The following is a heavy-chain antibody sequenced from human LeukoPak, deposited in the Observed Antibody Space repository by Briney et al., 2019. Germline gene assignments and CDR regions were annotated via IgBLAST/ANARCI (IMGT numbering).Heavy chain of an antibody. CDR1: GGSMSSYY. CDR3: ARGYCSGGNCYYFDD. J-gene: IGHJ4*02. Sequence: SETLSLTCTVSGGSMSSYYWSWIRQPPGKGLEWIGYIYYIGSTNYNPSLKSRVTISVDTSKNQFSLKLSSVTAADTAVYYCARGYCSGGNCYYFDDWGQGTLVTVSS. V-gene: IGHV4-59*01. CDR2: IYYIGST. D-gene: IGHD2-15*01.